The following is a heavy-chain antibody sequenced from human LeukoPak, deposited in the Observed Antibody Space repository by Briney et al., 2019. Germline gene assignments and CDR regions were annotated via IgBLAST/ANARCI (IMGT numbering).Heavy chain of an antibody. CDR1: GYTFTSYD. Sequence: ASVKVSCKASGYTFTSYDINWVRQATGQGLEWMGWMNPNSGNTGYAQKFQGRVTMTRNTSIGTAYMELSSLRSEDTAVYYCARRSIAARPYFDYWGQGTLVTVSS. D-gene: IGHD6-6*01. CDR3: ARRSIAARPYFDY. V-gene: IGHV1-8*01. J-gene: IGHJ4*02. CDR2: MNPNSGNT.